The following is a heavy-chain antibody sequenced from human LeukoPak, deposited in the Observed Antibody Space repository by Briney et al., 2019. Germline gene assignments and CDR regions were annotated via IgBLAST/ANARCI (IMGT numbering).Heavy chain of an antibody. CDR3: ARDRHGSGSPNWFDP. CDR1: GYTFISYY. V-gene: IGHV1-46*01. Sequence: ASVKVSCKASGYTFISYYMHWVRQAPGQGLEWMGIINPSGGSTSYAQKFQGRVTMTRDTSTSTVYMELSSLRSEDTAVYYCARDRHGSGSPNWFDPWGQGTLVTVSS. D-gene: IGHD3-10*01. J-gene: IGHJ5*02. CDR2: INPSGGST.